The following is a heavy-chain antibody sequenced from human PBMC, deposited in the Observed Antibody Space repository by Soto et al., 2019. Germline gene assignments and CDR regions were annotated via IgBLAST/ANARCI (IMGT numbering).Heavy chain of an antibody. Sequence: EVQLLESGGGLVQPGGSLRLSCAASGFTFSSYAMSWVRQAPGKGLEWVSAISGSGGSTYYADSGKGRFTISRDNSKNTLYVQMTSLRAEDTAVYYCAKDRVGGGSWYYWGQGTLVTVSS. CDR2: ISGSGGST. CDR1: GFTFSSYA. CDR3: AKDRVGGGSWYY. V-gene: IGHV3-23*01. D-gene: IGHD6-13*01. J-gene: IGHJ4*02.